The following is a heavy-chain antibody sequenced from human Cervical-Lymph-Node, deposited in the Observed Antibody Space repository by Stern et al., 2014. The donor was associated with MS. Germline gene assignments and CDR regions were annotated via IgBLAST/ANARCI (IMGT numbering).Heavy chain of an antibody. J-gene: IGHJ4*02. Sequence: EVQLVESGGGLVQPGGSLSLSCAASGFAFSNYWMHWVRQVPGKGLVWVSRINSDGTTTGYADSVKGRFTISRDNAKNTLFLQMKSLRVDDTAVYYCARDDSSCYAVWGQGSLVTVSS. D-gene: IGHD3-22*01. V-gene: IGHV3-74*01. CDR2: INSDGTTT. CDR3: ARDDSSCYAV. CDR1: GFAFSNYW.